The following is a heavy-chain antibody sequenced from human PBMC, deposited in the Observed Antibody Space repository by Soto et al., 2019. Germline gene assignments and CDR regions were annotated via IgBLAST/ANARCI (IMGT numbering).Heavy chain of an antibody. Sequence: AMSGSGGSTYYADSVKGRFTISRDNSKNTLYLQMNSLRAEDTAVYYCASSMYDFWSGYYYWGQGTLVTVSS. J-gene: IGHJ4*02. CDR2: MSGSGGST. D-gene: IGHD3-3*01. V-gene: IGHV3-23*01. CDR3: ASSMYDFWSGYYY.